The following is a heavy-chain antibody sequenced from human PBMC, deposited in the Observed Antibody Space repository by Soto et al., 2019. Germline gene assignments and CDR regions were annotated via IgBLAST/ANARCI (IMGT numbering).Heavy chain of an antibody. J-gene: IGHJ4*02. D-gene: IGHD2-15*01. CDR3: AKRRGAGGHFDY. CDR1: GLTFSSYA. Sequence: GGSLRLSCAASGLTFSSYAMSWVRQAPGKGLEWVSHISNSGRSTKYADSVKGRFTISRDNSKNTLYLQMNSLTAEDTAVYFCAKRRGAGGHFDYWGQGALVTVSS. V-gene: IGHV3-23*01. CDR2: ISNSGRST.